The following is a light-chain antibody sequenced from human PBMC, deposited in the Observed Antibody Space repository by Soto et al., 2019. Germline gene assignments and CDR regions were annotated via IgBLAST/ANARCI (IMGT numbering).Light chain of an antibody. V-gene: IGLV2-14*01. CDR1: GSDIGGYNY. CDR3: VSYTSSTTHVV. Sequence: QSALTQPASVSGSPGQSITISCTGTGSDIGGYNYVSWYQQHPGKAPKLLIYEVTHRPSGVSDRFSGSKSANTAALTISGLQAEDEADYYCVSYTSSTTHVVFGGGTKLTVL. CDR2: EVT. J-gene: IGLJ2*01.